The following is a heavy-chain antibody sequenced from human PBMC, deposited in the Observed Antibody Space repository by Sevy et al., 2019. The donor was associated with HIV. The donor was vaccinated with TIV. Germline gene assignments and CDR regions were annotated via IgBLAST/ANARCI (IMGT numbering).Heavy chain of an antibody. Sequence: GGSLRLSCAASGFTFGHYEMNWVRQTPGKGLEWVANINGNGRATGYANSVRDRFTISGDNARNSLYLQMNSLRGEDTAFYYCARQRSCGGDCYYFDNWGQGTLVTVSS. CDR2: INGNGRAT. D-gene: IGHD2-21*02. CDR3: ARQRSCGGDCYYFDN. J-gene: IGHJ4*02. V-gene: IGHV3-20*04. CDR1: GFTFGHYE.